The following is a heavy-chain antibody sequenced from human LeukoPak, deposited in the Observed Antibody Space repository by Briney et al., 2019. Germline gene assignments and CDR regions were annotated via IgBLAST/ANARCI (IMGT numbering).Heavy chain of an antibody. D-gene: IGHD1-26*01. Sequence: ASVKVSCKASGGTFSSYAISWVRQAPGQGLEWMGIINPSGGSTSYAQKFQGRVTMTRDTSTSTVYMELSSLRSEDTAVYYCARDKAIIVGATSAFDIWGQGTMVTVSS. CDR2: INPSGGST. CDR1: GGTFSSYA. CDR3: ARDKAIIVGATSAFDI. J-gene: IGHJ3*02. V-gene: IGHV1-46*01.